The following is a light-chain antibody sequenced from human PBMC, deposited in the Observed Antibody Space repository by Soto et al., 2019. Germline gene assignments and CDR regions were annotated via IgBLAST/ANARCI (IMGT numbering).Light chain of an antibody. V-gene: IGKV1-5*03. CDR2: KAS. CDR3: QQLRSYPST. CDR1: QSISSW. Sequence: DIQMTQSPSTLSASVGDRVTVTCRASQSISSWLAWYQQKAGKAPKLLIYKASALESGVPSRFSGSGSGTEFTLTISSLEPEDFASYYCQQLRSYPSTFGGGTKVDIK. J-gene: IGKJ4*01.